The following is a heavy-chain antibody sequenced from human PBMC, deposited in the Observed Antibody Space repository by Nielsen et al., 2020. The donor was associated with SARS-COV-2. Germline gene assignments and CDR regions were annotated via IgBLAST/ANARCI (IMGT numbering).Heavy chain of an antibody. D-gene: IGHD6-19*01. CDR2: IYDSGDT. J-gene: IGHJ4*02. CDR3: ARVSDSSGFLIW. CDR1: GGSVIFYY. Sequence: SETLSLTCTVSGGSVIFYYWSWIRQPPGKGPEWIGYIYDSGDTKYNPSLKSRVTISVDTSKNQFSLRLSSVTAADTAVYYCARVSDSSGFLIWWGQGTLVTVSS. V-gene: IGHV4-59*02.